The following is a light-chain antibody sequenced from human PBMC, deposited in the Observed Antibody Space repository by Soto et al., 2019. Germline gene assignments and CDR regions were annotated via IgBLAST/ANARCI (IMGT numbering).Light chain of an antibody. J-gene: IGKJ5*01. CDR3: QQRSNWPPIT. CDR1: QSVGSY. CDR2: AAS. Sequence: EIVLTQSPATLSLSPGERATLSCRASQSVGSYLAWYQQKPGQAPRLLIYAASNRATGIPARFSGSGSGTDFTLTISSLEPEDFAVYYCQQRSNWPPITFGQGTRLEIK. V-gene: IGKV3-11*01.